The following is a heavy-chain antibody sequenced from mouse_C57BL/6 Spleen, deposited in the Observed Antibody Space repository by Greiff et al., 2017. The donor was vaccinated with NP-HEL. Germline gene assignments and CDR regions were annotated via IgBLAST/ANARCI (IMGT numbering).Heavy chain of an antibody. D-gene: IGHD2-2*01. CDR1: GFTFSSYA. Sequence: EVKLQESGEGLVKPGGSLKLSCAASGFTFSSYAMSWVRQTPEKRLEWVAYISSGGDYIYYAATVKGRFTISRDNARNTLYLQMSSLKSEDTAMYYCTRGDDYYGSFDYWGQGTTLTVSS. CDR2: ISSGGDYI. J-gene: IGHJ2*01. CDR3: TRGDDYYGSFDY. V-gene: IGHV5-9-1*02.